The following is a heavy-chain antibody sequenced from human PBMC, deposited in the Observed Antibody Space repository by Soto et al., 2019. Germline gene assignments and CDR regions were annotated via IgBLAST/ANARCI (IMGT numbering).Heavy chain of an antibody. CDR2: ISSSSSYT. CDR1: GFTFSDYY. CDR3: ARDPRNSAPPQFDY. Sequence: PGGSLRLSCAASGFTFSDYYMSWIRQAPGKGLEWVSYISSSSSYTNYAGSVKGRFTISRDNAKNSLYLQMNSLRAEDTAVYYCARDPRNSAPPQFDYWGQGTLVTVSS. J-gene: IGHJ4*02. V-gene: IGHV3-11*06. D-gene: IGHD4-4*01.